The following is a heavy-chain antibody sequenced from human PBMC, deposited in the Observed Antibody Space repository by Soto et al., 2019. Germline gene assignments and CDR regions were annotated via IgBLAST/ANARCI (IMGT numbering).Heavy chain of an antibody. CDR2: ISGSGGST. CDR3: AKDGVSIFGVVIKARLFDY. CDR1: GFTFSSYA. Sequence: GGSLRLSCAASGFTFSSYAMSWVRQAPGKGLEWVSAISGSGGSTYYADSVKGRFTISRDNSKNTLYLQMNSLRAEDTAVYYCAKDGVSIFGVVIKARLFDYWGQGTLVTVSS. J-gene: IGHJ4*02. D-gene: IGHD3-3*01. V-gene: IGHV3-23*01.